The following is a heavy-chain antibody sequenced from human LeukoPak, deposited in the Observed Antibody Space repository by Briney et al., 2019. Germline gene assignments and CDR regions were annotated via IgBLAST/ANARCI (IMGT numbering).Heavy chain of an antibody. Sequence: SQTLSLTCAISGDSVSSNSVTWNWIRQSPSRGLEWLGRTYYRSTWYNDYAVSVRGRITVNPDTSKNQFSLQLNSVTPEDTAVYYCARDSDTGEANWFDPWGQGTLVTVSS. CDR3: ARDSDTGEANWFDP. D-gene: IGHD7-27*01. J-gene: IGHJ5*02. V-gene: IGHV6-1*01. CDR2: TYYRSTWYN. CDR1: GDSVSSNSVT.